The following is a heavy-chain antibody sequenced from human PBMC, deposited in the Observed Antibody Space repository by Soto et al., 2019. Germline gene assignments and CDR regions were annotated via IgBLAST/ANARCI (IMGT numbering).Heavy chain of an antibody. Sequence: SETLSLTCTVSGGSISSSSYSWGWIRQPPGKGLEWIGSIYYSGSTYYNPSLKSRVTISVDTSKNQFSLKLSSVTAADTAVYYCARHIWSGSSWYDYYYGMDVWGQGTTVTVSS. D-gene: IGHD6-13*01. CDR2: IYYSGST. CDR3: ARHIWSGSSWYDYYYGMDV. CDR1: GGSISSSSYS. V-gene: IGHV4-39*01. J-gene: IGHJ6*02.